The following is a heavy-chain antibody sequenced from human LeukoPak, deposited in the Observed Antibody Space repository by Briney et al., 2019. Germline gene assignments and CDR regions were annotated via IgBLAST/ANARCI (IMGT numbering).Heavy chain of an antibody. D-gene: IGHD2-2*01. CDR2: ISSSGSTI. CDR3: ARRYCGSPSCVNWFDP. V-gene: IGHV3-48*03. J-gene: IGHJ5*02. Sequence: GGSLRLSCAASGFTFSSYEMNWVRQAPGKGLEWVSYISSSGSTIYYADSVKGRFTISRDNAKNMLFLQMNSLRAEDTAVYYCARRYCGSPSCVNWFDPWGQGALVTVSS. CDR1: GFTFSSYE.